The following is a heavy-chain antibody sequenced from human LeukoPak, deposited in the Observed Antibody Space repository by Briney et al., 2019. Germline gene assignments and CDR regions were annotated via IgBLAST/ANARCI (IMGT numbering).Heavy chain of an antibody. J-gene: IGHJ4*02. CDR2: ISSSSSYI. D-gene: IGHD3-16*01. CDR1: RFTFSSYA. CDR3: ARVRWGAMAPYDFDY. V-gene: IGHV3-21*01. Sequence: PGGSLRLSCAASRFTFSSYAMSWVRQAPGKGLEWVSSISSSSSYIYYADSVKGRFTISRDNAKNSLYLQMNSLRAEDTAVYYCARVRWGAMAPYDFDYWGQGTLVTVSS.